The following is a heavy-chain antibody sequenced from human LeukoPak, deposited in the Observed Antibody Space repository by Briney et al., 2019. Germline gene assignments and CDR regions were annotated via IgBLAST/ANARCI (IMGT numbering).Heavy chain of an antibody. CDR3: APAEWLFYFDY. CDR1: GFTFSSYA. V-gene: IGHV3-23*01. J-gene: IGHJ4*02. Sequence: GGSLRLSCAASGFTFSSYAMSWVRQAPGKGLEWVSAISGSGGSTYYADSVKGRFTISRDNSKNTLYLQMNSLRAEDTAVYYRAPAEWLFYFDYWGKGPLVTVSS. CDR2: ISGSGGST. D-gene: IGHD3-3*01.